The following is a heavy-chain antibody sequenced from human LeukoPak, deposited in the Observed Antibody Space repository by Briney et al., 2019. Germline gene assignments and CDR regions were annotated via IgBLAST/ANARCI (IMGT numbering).Heavy chain of an antibody. CDR2: IKQDGSEK. Sequence: PGGSLRLSCAASGFTFSSYWMSWVRQAPGKGLEWVANIKQDGSEKYYVDSVKGRFTISRDNAKNSLYLQMNSLRAEDTAVYYCARDRAPKEVAALDSWGQEPLVTVPS. V-gene: IGHV3-7*03. CDR3: ARDRAPKEVAALDS. CDR1: GFTFSSYW. D-gene: IGHD5-12*01. J-gene: IGHJ4*02.